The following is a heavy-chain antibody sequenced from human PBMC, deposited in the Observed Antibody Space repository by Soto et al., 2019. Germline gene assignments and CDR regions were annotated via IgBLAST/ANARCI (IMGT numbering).Heavy chain of an antibody. CDR2: IIPILGIA. V-gene: IGHV1-69*04. CDR3: ARDSSGSKDIDY. D-gene: IGHD3-22*01. Sequence: SVKVSCKASGGTFSSYTISWVRQAPGQGLEWMGRIIPILGIANYAQKFQGRVTITADKSTSTAYMELSSLRSEDTAVYYCARDSSGSKDIDYWGQRTPVTVSS. J-gene: IGHJ4*02. CDR1: GGTFSSYT.